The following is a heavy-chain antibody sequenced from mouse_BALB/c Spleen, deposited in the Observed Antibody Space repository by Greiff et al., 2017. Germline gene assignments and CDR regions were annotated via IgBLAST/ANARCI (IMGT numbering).Heavy chain of an antibody. Sequence: EVQLVESGAELVKPGASVKLSCTASGFNIKDTYMHWVKQRPEQGLEWIGRIDPANGNTKYDPKFQGKATITADTSSNTAYLQLSSLTSEDTAVYYCARNRYDEDWFAYWGQGTLVTVSA. D-gene: IGHD2-14*01. CDR3: ARNRYDEDWFAY. V-gene: IGHV14-3*02. CDR2: IDPANGNT. CDR1: GFNIKDTY. J-gene: IGHJ3*01.